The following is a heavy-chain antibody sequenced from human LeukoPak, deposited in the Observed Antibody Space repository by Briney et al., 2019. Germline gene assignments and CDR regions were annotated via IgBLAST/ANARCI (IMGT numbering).Heavy chain of an antibody. Sequence: SETLSLTCAVYGGSFSGYYWSWIRQPPGKGLEWIGEINHSGSTNYNPSLKSRVTISVDTSKNQFSLKLSPVTAADTAVYYCARGGLINYGGNGGWFDPWGQGTLVTVSS. D-gene: IGHD4-23*01. CDR1: GGSFSGYY. CDR2: INHSGST. CDR3: ARGGLINYGGNGGWFDP. J-gene: IGHJ5*02. V-gene: IGHV4-34*01.